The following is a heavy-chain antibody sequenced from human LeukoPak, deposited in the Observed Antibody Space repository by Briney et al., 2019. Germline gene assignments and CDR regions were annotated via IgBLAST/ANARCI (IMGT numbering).Heavy chain of an antibody. J-gene: IGHJ5*02. V-gene: IGHV3-21*01. CDR3: ARDSGYSYGAFDP. CDR2: TRHSDGNT. Sequence: PGGSLRLSCAASGFTFNIYTMYWVRQAPGKGLEWVSGTRHSDGNTYYADSVKGRFTISRENAKNSLYLQMNSLRAEDTAVYYCARDSGYSYGAFDPWGQGTLVTVSS. CDR1: GFTFNIYT. D-gene: IGHD5-18*01.